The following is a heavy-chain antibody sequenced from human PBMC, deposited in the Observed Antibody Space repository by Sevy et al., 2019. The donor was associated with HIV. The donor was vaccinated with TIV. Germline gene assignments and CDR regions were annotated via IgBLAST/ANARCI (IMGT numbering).Heavy chain of an antibody. CDR1: GGTFSNYA. CDR3: GRGAVVVVFIPFYYAMGV. V-gene: IGHV1-69*13. CDR2: VIPVFNMS. D-gene: IGHD2-15*01. J-gene: IGHJ6*02. Sequence: ASVKVSCKASGGTFSNYAISWVRQAPGQGLEWMGGVIPVFNMSNYAQKFQGRVTITADESTSTAYMEVTSLRSDDTAIYYCGRGAVVVVFIPFYYAMGVWGQGTTVTVSS.